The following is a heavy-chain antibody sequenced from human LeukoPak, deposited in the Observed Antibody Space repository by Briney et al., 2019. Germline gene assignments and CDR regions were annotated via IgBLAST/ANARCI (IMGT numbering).Heavy chain of an antibody. CDR1: GGTFSSYA. V-gene: IGHV1-69*13. D-gene: IGHD1-26*01. J-gene: IGHJ6*03. CDR3: AREFRPIVGARWDSGYYYYMDV. Sequence: SVKVSCKASGGTFSSYAISWVRQAPGQGLEWMGGIIPIFGTANYAQKFQGRVTITADESTSTAYMELSSLRSEDTAVYYCAREFRPIVGARWDSGYYYYMDVWGKGTTVTVSS. CDR2: IIPIFGTA.